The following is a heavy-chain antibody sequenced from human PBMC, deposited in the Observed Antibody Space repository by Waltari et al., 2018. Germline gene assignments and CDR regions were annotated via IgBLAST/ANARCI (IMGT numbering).Heavy chain of an antibody. CDR2: INHSGANT. Sequence: EVQLLESGGGLVQPGESLRLSCVASGFSFSSNAMMWLRQAPGKGLEWVSEINHSGANTYSADSVKGRFTIFRDNSKNTLYLQMNRLRAEDTGIYYCSTAIWGTGDIWGQGTLVTVSS. CDR3: STAIWGTGDI. D-gene: IGHD3-16*01. CDR1: GFSFSSNA. V-gene: IGHV3-23*01. J-gene: IGHJ3*02.